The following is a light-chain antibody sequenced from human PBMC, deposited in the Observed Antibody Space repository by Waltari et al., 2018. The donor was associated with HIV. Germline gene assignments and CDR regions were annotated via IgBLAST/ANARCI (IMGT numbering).Light chain of an antibody. Sequence: MIQSPLSLPVTPGEPASISCRSRQSLRHANGDNYGDWYRQKQGQSPQLLLYLASNRASGVPDRFSGSGSGTNFTLKISRVEADDVGIYYCMQALETPFTFGPGTKVDIK. CDR1: QSLRHANGDNY. V-gene: IGKV2-28*01. CDR2: LAS. CDR3: MQALETPFT. J-gene: IGKJ3*01.